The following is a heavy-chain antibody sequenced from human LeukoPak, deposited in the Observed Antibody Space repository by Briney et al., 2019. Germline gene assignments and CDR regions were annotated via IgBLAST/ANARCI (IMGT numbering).Heavy chain of an antibody. CDR2: VYYSGST. J-gene: IGHJ3*02. D-gene: IGHD3-22*01. Sequence: PSETLSLTCTVSGGSISSSSYYWGWIRQPPGKGLEWIVSVYYSGSTYYNPSLKSRVTISVDTSKNQYSLTLSSVTAADTAVFYCARHPDYYDSSGHFYVEAFHIWGQGTMVTVSS. V-gene: IGHV4-39*01. CDR3: ARHPDYYDSSGHFYVEAFHI. CDR1: GGSISSSSYY.